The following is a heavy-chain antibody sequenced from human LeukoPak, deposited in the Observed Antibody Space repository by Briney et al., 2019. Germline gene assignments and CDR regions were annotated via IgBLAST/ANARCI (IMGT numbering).Heavy chain of an antibody. J-gene: IGHJ4*02. D-gene: IGHD3-22*01. CDR2: ISSSSSTI. Sequence: PGGSLRLSCAASGFTFSSYSMNWVRQAPGKGLEWVSYISSSSSTIYYADSVKGRFTISRDNAKNSLYLQMNSLRAEDTAVYYCARLPHYYDSSGFPDYWGQGTLVTVSS. CDR1: GFTFSSYS. V-gene: IGHV3-48*01. CDR3: ARLPHYYDSSGFPDY.